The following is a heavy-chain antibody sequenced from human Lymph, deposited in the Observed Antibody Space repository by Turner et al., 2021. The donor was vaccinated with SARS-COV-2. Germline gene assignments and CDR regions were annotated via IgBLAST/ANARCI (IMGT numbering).Heavy chain of an antibody. D-gene: IGHD5-12*01. CDR1: GFTFDDYA. CDR3: AKEGLSGRRLQFVPYFAY. J-gene: IGHJ4*02. CDR2: SSGDGGST. Sequence: EVQLVESGGGVVQPGGSLRLSCAASGFTFDDYAMHWVRQAPGKGLEWVSLSSGDGGSTYYADSVKGRFTISRDDSKNALYLQINSLRTEDTALYYCAKEGLSGRRLQFVPYFAYWGQGTLVSVSS. V-gene: IGHV3-43*02.